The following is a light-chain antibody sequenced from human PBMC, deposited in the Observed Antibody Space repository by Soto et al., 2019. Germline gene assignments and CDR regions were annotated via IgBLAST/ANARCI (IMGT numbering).Light chain of an antibody. CDR2: LNSDGSH. Sequence: QTVVTQSPSASASLGASVKLTCTLSSGHSNYAIEWHQQQSEKGPRYLMKLNSDGSHSKGDGIPDRFSGSSSGAERYLTISSLQSEDEADYYCQTWGSGIVVFGGGTKLTVL. J-gene: IGLJ2*01. CDR1: SGHSNYA. V-gene: IGLV4-69*01. CDR3: QTWGSGIVV.